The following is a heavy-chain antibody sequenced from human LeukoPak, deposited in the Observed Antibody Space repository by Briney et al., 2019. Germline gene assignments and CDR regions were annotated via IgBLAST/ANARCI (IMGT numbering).Heavy chain of an antibody. V-gene: IGHV4-61*01. D-gene: IGHD5-18*01. CDR3: ARSAMVWSEDPNFDY. CDR1: GGSISSSSYY. J-gene: IGHJ4*02. CDR2: IYYSGST. Sequence: SETLSLTCTVSGGSISSSSYYWSWIRQPPGKGLEWIGYIYYSGSTNYNPSLKSRVTISVDTSKNQFSLKLSSVTAADTAVYYCARSAMVWSEDPNFDYWGQGALVTVSS.